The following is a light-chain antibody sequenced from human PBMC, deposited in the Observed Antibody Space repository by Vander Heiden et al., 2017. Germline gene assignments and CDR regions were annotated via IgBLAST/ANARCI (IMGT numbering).Light chain of an antibody. J-gene: IGKJ2*01. CDR1: QGISRF. CDR3: RQHGSHPYT. CDR2: AAS. V-gene: IGKV1-17*03. Sequence: DIQMTQSPSAMSASVGDRVTINCRASQGISRFLAWFQQRPGKVPKRLIYAASSLQSGVPSRFSGSGSGTQFTLTISSLQPEDSATYYCRQHGSHPYTFGQGTKMEIK.